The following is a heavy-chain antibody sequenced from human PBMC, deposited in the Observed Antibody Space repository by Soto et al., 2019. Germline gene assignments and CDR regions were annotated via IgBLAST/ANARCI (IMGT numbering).Heavy chain of an antibody. J-gene: IGHJ5*02. CDR3: ARGQRFSDWFDP. D-gene: IGHD3-3*01. Sequence: SEGLSLTCTLAGGAICGYYWAWIRQSDGEGLEWIGRIYSSGSTNYNPSLKSRVTISLDTSMNYFSLRLSSVTAADTAVYYCARGQRFSDWFDPWGHGTLVTASS. CDR1: GGAICGYY. CDR2: IYSSGST. V-gene: IGHV4-4*07.